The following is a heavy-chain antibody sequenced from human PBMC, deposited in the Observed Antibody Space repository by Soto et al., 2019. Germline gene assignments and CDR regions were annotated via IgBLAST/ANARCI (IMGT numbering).Heavy chain of an antibody. Sequence: SGPTLVNPTQTLTLTCTFSGFSLSTSGMRVSWIRQPPGKALEWLARIDWDDDKFYSTSLKTRLTISKDTSKNQVVLTMTNMDPVDTATYYCARILLSSDGMDVWCQGTTVTVSS. D-gene: IGHD3-3*01. V-gene: IGHV2-70*04. CDR2: IDWDDDK. J-gene: IGHJ6*02. CDR3: ARILLSSDGMDV. CDR1: GFSLSTSGMR.